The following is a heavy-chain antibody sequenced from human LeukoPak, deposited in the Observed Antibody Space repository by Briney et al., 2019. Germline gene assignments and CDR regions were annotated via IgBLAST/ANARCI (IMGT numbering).Heavy chain of an antibody. D-gene: IGHD6-19*01. Sequence: PGGSLRLSCTSSGFTFSSDAMTWVRQAPGKGLEWVSSISGSGDGTYYADSVKGRFTISRDNSKNTLYLQMNSLRAEDTAVYYCANNPAGFDPWGQGTLVTVSS. CDR3: ANNPAGFDP. CDR1: GFTFSSDA. J-gene: IGHJ5*02. V-gene: IGHV3-23*01. CDR2: ISGSGDGT.